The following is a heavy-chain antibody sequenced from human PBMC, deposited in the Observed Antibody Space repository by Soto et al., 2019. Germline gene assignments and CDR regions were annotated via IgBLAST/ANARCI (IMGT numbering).Heavy chain of an antibody. D-gene: IGHD6-13*01. CDR1: GFTLSNYW. Sequence: GGSLRLSCVASGFTLSNYWMHWVRQAPGKGLVWVSRINTDGSSTGYADSVKGRFTISRDNAKNTLYLQMNSLRADDTAVYYCVREGEGSSCRYWGQGTLVTVFS. J-gene: IGHJ4*02. CDR3: VREGEGSSCRY. CDR2: INTDGSST. V-gene: IGHV3-74*01.